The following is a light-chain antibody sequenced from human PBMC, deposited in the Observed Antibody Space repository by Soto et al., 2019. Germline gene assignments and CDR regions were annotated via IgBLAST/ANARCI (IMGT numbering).Light chain of an antibody. CDR1: QSIRST. J-gene: IGKJ2*04. CDR3: QQYNNWLRGS. CDR2: GPS. Sequence: EIVLTQSPATLSVSPGESATVSCRASQSIRSTLAWYQQIPGQAPRLLIYGPSTRVTGIPVRFSGSGSGTEFTLTISGLQPEDSAVYYCQQYNNWLRGSFGPGTKLEIK. V-gene: IGKV3-15*01.